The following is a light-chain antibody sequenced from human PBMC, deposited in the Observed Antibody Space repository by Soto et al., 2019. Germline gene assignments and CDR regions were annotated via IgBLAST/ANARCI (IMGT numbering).Light chain of an antibody. V-gene: IGLV1-51*01. CDR2: DDN. CDR1: SSNIGGNS. J-gene: IGLJ1*01. CDR3: SSFTSNRIYV. Sequence: QSVLTQPPSVSAAPGQKVTISCSGSSSNIGGNSVSWYQQLPGTAPKLLIYDDNKRPSGIPDRFSGSKSGTSATLGITGFQTGDEADYYCSSFTSNRIYVFGHGTKVTVL.